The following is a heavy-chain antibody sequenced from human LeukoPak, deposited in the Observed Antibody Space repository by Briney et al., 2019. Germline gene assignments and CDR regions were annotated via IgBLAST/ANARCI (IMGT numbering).Heavy chain of an antibody. CDR3: ARGEAVAGNDH. V-gene: IGHV3-9*03. J-gene: IGHJ4*02. CDR1: GFTFDDYA. Sequence: GGSLRLSCAASGFTFDDYAMHWVRQAPGKGLEWVSGISWNSGSIGYADSVKGRFTISRDNAKNSLYLQMNSLRAEDMALYYCARGEAVAGNDHWGQGALVTVSS. D-gene: IGHD6-19*01. CDR2: ISWNSGSI.